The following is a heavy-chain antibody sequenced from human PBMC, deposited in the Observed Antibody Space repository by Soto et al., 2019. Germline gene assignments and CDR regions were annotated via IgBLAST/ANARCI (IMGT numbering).Heavy chain of an antibody. CDR1: RFTFTSYA. D-gene: IGHD6-13*01. CDR2: ISGSGGST. CDR3: AKEGFSSSWLDY. V-gene: IGHV3-23*01. J-gene: IGHJ4*02. Sequence: GGSLRLSCAASRFTFTSYAMSWVRQAPGKGLECVSTISGSGGSTYYADSVKGRFTISRDNSNNTVYLQMNSLRAEDTAVYYCAKEGFSSSWLDYWGQGTLVTVSS.